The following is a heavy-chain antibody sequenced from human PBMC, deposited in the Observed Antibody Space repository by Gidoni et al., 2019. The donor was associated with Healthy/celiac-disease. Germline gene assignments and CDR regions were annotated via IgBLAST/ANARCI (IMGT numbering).Heavy chain of an antibody. D-gene: IGHD3-22*01. CDR1: GYTFTSYY. J-gene: IGHJ4*02. Sequence: QVQLVQSGAEVNKPGASVKVSCKASGYTFTSYYMHWVRQAPGQGLEWMGIINPSGGSTSYAQKFQGRVTMTRDTSTSTVYMELSSLRSEDTAVYYCAREPYYYDSSGYYPIDYWGQGTLVTVSS. CDR3: AREPYYYDSSGYYPIDY. V-gene: IGHV1-46*01. CDR2: INPSGGST.